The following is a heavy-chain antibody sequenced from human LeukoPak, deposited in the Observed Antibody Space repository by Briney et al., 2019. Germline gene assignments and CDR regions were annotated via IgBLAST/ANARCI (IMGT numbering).Heavy chain of an antibody. D-gene: IGHD5-18*01. Sequence: GGSLRLPCAASGFTFSSYSMNWVRQAPGKGLEWVSSISSSSYIYYADSVKGRFTISRDNAKNSLYLQMNSLRAEDTAVYYCASLYSYEFSTGYYYGMDVWGQGTTVTVSS. CDR2: ISSSSYI. CDR1: GFTFSSYS. CDR3: ASLYSYEFSTGYYYGMDV. V-gene: IGHV3-21*01. J-gene: IGHJ6*02.